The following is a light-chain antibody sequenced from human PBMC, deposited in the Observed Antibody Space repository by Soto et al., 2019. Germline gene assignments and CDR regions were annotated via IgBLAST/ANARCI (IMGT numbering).Light chain of an antibody. CDR3: QQYNSYSRT. Sequence: IVLTQSPAPLSVSPGERATLSCRASQSVSRYLAWYQQKHGQAPRLLIYDASNRATGIPARFSGSVSGTEGTITISSLQPDDGSTYYCQQYNSYSRTFGQGTKVDIK. J-gene: IGKJ1*01. V-gene: IGKV3-11*01. CDR1: QSVSRY. CDR2: DAS.